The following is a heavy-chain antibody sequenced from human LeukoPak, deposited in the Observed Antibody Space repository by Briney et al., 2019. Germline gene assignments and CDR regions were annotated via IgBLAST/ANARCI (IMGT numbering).Heavy chain of an antibody. V-gene: IGHV3-20*01. CDR3: ARASSSSWYGWFDP. J-gene: IGHJ5*02. Sequence: GGSLRLSCAASGFTFDDYGMSWVRQAPGKGLERVSGINWNGGSTGYADSVKGRFTISRDNAKNSLYLQMDSLRAEDTALYHCARASSSSWYGWFDPWGQGTLVTVSS. CDR2: INWNGGST. CDR1: GFTFDDYG. D-gene: IGHD6-13*01.